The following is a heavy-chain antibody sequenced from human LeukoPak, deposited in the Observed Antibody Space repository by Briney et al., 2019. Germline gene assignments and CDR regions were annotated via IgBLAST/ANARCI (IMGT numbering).Heavy chain of an antibody. Sequence: PGGSLRLSCAVSGFTFRGAAMTWVRQAPGKGLEWVSLISSSGNNAYYADSVKGRFTISRDNSKNTLSLQMNSLRVEDTAIYYCAKDIQLSTWSLGARVTVSS. V-gene: IGHV3-23*01. J-gene: IGHJ3*01. CDR2: ISSSGNNA. CDR3: AKDIQLST. CDR1: GFTFRGAA. D-gene: IGHD5-24*01.